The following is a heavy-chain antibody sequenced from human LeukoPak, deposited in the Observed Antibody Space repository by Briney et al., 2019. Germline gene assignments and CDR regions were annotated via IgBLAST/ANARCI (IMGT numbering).Heavy chain of an antibody. CDR2: INPNSGGT. V-gene: IGHV1-2*02. CDR3: ARDYYNSSGYYSNWFDP. Sequence: ASVKVSCKASGYTFTGYYMHWVRQAPGQGLEWMGWINPNSGGTNHAQKFQGRVTMTRDTSISTAYMELSRLRSDDTAVYYCARDYYNSSGYYSNWFDPWGQGTLVTVSS. J-gene: IGHJ5*02. CDR1: GYTFTGYY. D-gene: IGHD3-22*01.